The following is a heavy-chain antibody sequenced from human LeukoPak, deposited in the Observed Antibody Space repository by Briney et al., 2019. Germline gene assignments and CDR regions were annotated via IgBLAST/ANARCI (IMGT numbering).Heavy chain of an antibody. CDR3: ARDRLHKYYIDSSGYYGVPEY. CDR1: GFTVSSNY. Sequence: GGSLRLSCAASGFTVSSNYMSWVRQAPGKGLEWVSVIYSGGSTYYADSVKGRFTISRDNSKNTLYLQMNSLRAEDTAVYYCARDRLHKYYIDSSGYYGVPEYWGQGTLVTVSS. J-gene: IGHJ4*02. D-gene: IGHD3-22*01. CDR2: IYSGGST. V-gene: IGHV3-66*01.